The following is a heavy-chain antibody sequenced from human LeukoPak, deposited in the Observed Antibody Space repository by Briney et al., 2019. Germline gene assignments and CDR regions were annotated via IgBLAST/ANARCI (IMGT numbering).Heavy chain of an antibody. CDR1: GGSISSYY. CDR3: ARATTYYDFWSGSYYYYYYMDV. J-gene: IGHJ6*03. V-gene: IGHV4-59*12. CDR2: IYYSGST. Sequence: SETLSLTCTVSGGSISSYYWSWIRQPPGKGLEWIGYIYYSGSTNYNPSLKSRVAISVDTSKNQFSLKLSSVTAADTAVYYCARATTYYDFWSGSYYYYYYMDVWGKGTTVTVSS. D-gene: IGHD3-3*01.